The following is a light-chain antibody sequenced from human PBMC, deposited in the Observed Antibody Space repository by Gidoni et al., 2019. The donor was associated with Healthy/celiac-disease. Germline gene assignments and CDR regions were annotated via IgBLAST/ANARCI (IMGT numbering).Light chain of an antibody. CDR1: SSDVGGYNY. CDR2: EVS. V-gene: IGLV2-14*01. Sequence: QSALTQPASVSGSPGQSLTISCTGTSSDVGGYNYVSCYQQHPGKAPKLMIYEVSNRPSGVPDRFSGSKSGNTASLTISGLQAEDEADYYCSSYTSSSTWVFGGGTKLTVL. J-gene: IGLJ3*02. CDR3: SSYTSSSTWV.